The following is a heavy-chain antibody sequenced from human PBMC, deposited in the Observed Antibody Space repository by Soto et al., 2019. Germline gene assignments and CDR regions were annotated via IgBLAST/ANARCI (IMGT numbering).Heavy chain of an antibody. CDR3: ARDLSELRTGPLDYYYGMDV. J-gene: IGHJ6*02. Sequence: SETLALTCTVAGGSISSYYWSWIRQPPGKGLEWIGYIYYSGSTNYNPSLKSRVTISVDTSKNQFSLKLSSVTAADTAVYYCARDLSELRTGPLDYYYGMDVWGQGTTVTVSS. V-gene: IGHV4-59*01. D-gene: IGHD1-26*01. CDR1: GGSISSYY. CDR2: IYYSGST.